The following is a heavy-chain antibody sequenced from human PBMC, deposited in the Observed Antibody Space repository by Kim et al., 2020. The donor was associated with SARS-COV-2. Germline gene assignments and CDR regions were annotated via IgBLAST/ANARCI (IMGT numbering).Heavy chain of an antibody. CDR1: GFTFSDYY. V-gene: IGHV3-11*05. J-gene: IGHJ4*02. D-gene: IGHD3-10*01. CDR2: ISSSSSYT. CDR3: ARDWNGSGSQPFDY. Sequence: GGSLRLSCAASGFTFSDYYMSWIRQAPGKGLEWVSYISSSSSYTNYADSVKGRFTISRDNAKNSLYLQMNSLRAEDTAVYYCARDWNGSGSQPFDYWGQGTLVTVSS.